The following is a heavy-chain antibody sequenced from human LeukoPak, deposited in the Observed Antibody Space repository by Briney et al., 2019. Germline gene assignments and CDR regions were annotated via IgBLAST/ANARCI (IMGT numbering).Heavy chain of an antibody. CDR2: IYYSGST. D-gene: IGHD3-10*01. CDR1: GGSISSSSYY. CDR3: ARDHPRERISWFGEYYYYGMDV. Sequence: PSETLSLTCTVSGGSISSSSYYWGWIRQPPGKGLEWIGSIYYSGSTYYNPSLKSRVTISVDTSKNQFSLKLSSVTAADTAVYYCARDHPRERISWFGEYYYYGMDVWGQGTTVTVSS. J-gene: IGHJ6*02. V-gene: IGHV4-39*07.